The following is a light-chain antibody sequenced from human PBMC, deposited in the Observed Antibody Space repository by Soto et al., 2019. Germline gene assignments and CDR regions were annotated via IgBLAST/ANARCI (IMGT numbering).Light chain of an antibody. CDR3: QQSYSVPIT. CDR1: QNINNY. J-gene: IGKJ5*01. Sequence: DIQMTQSPSSLSASVGDRVTITCQASQNINNYLNWYQQKPGRAPKLLIYDASTLQTGVPSRFSGSGSGTDFTLTIGSLQPEDFATYYCQQSYSVPITFGQGTRLEIK. CDR2: DAS. V-gene: IGKV1-39*01.